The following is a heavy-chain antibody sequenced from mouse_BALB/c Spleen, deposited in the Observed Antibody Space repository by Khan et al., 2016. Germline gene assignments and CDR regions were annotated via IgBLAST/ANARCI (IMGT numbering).Heavy chain of an antibody. CDR1: GYTFTSYW. CDR2: IDPSDNYT. D-gene: IGHD3-2*01. CDR3: ARGLDSSGYEGY. J-gene: IGHJ2*01. V-gene: IGHV1-69*02. Sequence: QVQLQQPGAELVKPGASVKLSCKASGYTFTSYWMHWVKQRPGQGLEWIGEIDPSDNYTNYNQKFKGKATLTVDKSSSTAYMHLSSLTSEDSAVYYCARGLDSSGYEGYWGQGTTLTVSS.